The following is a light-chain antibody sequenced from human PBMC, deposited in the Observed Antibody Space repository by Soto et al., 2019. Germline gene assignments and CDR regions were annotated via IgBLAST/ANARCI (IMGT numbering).Light chain of an antibody. V-gene: IGKV3-20*01. CDR2: GAS. Sequence: EIVLTQSPGTLSLSPGERATLSCRASQSVSSSYLAWYQQKPGQAPRLLIYGASSRATGTPDRFSGSGSGTDFTLTISRLEPEDFAVYYCQQYGSSPQLPFGGGTKVEIK. CDR3: QQYGSSPQLP. CDR1: QSVSSSY. J-gene: IGKJ4*01.